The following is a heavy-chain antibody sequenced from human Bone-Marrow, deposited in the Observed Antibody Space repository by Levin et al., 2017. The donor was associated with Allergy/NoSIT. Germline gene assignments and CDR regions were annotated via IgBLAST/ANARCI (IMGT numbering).Heavy chain of an antibody. CDR2: IYHTGST. J-gene: IGHJ5*02. CDR1: GGSVHTNDYY. CDR3: ARVGDFGSGLGFGP. V-gene: IGHV4-30-4*01. Sequence: KPSETLSLTCTVSGGSVHTNDYYWSWVRQTPGKGLEWIAFIYHTGSTYYNPTLKSRVTMSVDTSKNQFSLKMNSVAAADTAGYYCARVGDFGSGLGFGPWGQGTVVTVSS. D-gene: IGHD3-10*01.